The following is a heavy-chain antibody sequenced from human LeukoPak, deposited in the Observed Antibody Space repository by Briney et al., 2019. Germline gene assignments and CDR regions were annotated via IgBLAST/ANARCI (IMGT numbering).Heavy chain of an antibody. CDR1: GYTFTGYY. J-gene: IGHJ5*02. Sequence: ASVKVSCKASGYTFTGYYMHWVRQAPGQGLEWMGWINPNSGGTNYAQKSQGRVAMTRDTSISTAYMELSRLRSDDTAVYYCARGRRFLEWFLKNWFDPWGQGTLVTVSS. D-gene: IGHD3-3*01. V-gene: IGHV1-2*02. CDR3: ARGRRFLEWFLKNWFDP. CDR2: INPNSGGT.